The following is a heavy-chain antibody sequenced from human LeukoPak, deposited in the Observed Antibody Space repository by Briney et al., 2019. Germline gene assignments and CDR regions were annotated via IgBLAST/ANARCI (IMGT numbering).Heavy chain of an antibody. CDR2: INHSGST. CDR1: GGSFSGYY. V-gene: IGHV4-34*01. J-gene: IGHJ4*02. CDR3: ASEMATINY. D-gene: IGHD5-24*01. Sequence: SETLSLTCAVYGGSFSGYYWSWIRQPPGKGLEWIGEINHSGSTNYNPSLKNRVTISVDTSKNQFSLKLSPVTAADTAVYYCASEMATINYWGQGTLVTVSS.